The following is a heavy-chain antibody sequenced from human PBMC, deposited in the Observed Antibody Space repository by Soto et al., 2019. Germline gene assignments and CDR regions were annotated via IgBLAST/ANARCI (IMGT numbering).Heavy chain of an antibody. D-gene: IGHD3-3*01. CDR3: AREFTIFGVAYALDY. J-gene: IGHJ4*02. Sequence: QVQLVESGGGVVQPGRSLRLSCAASGFTFSSYGMHWVRQAPGKGLEWVAVIWYDGSNKYYADSVKGRFTISRDNSKNTLYLQMNSLRAEDTAVYYCAREFTIFGVAYALDYWGQGTLVTVSS. V-gene: IGHV3-33*01. CDR2: IWYDGSNK. CDR1: GFTFSSYG.